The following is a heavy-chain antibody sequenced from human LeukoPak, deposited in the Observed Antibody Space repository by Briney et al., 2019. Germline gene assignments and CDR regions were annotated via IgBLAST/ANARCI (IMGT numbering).Heavy chain of an antibody. CDR3: VRDAKLCSSTSCIDY. Sequence: GGSLRLSCAASGFTFSSYAVHWVRQAPGKGLEWVAVISYDGSNKYYADSVKGRFTISRDNSKNTLYLQMNSLRAEDTAVYYCVRDAKLCSSTSCIDYWGQGTLVTVSS. CDR2: ISYDGSNK. J-gene: IGHJ4*02. D-gene: IGHD2-2*01. CDR1: GFTFSSYA. V-gene: IGHV3-30*04.